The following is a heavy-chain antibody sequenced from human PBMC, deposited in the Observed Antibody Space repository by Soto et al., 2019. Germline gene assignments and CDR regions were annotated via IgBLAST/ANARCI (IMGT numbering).Heavy chain of an antibody. J-gene: IGHJ4*02. Sequence: EVQLLESGGGLVQPGGSLRLSCAASGFVFSSYAMSWVRQAPGKGLEWVSTISGSGGNTYYADSVKGRFTNSRDNSKNTVYLQMNSLRAEDTALYYCAKDPRVHYYGSGSSSYWGQGTLVTVSS. V-gene: IGHV3-23*01. D-gene: IGHD3-10*01. CDR3: AKDPRVHYYGSGSSSY. CDR2: ISGSGGNT. CDR1: GFVFSSYA.